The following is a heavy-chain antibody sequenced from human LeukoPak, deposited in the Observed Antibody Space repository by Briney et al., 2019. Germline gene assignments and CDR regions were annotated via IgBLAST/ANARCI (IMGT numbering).Heavy chain of an antibody. CDR2: INLSSGGT. V-gene: IGHV1-2*02. Sequence: AAVKVFCKGSGYTFTCYNMHWVRQAPGQGLELMGWINLSSGGTNNAQKFPGTVTITRDTANTTAYLELRKLSSDDTAVYYCARVAITIREGILVYYDFWSAYLDVWGKGTTVTVSS. CDR1: GYTFTCYN. J-gene: IGHJ6*03. CDR3: ARVAITIREGILVYYDFWSAYLDV. D-gene: IGHD3-3*01.